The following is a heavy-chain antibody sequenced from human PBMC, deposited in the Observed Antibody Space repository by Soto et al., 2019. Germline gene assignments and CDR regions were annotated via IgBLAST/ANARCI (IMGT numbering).Heavy chain of an antibody. J-gene: IGHJ6*02. CDR2: IYTSGST. Sequence: QVQLQESGPGLVKPSETLSLTCTVSGDSISSYYWSWIRQTAGKGLEWIGRIYTSGSTNYNPSLKRRVTISVDTSKNPCSLKLSSVTAADTDVYYCARGWLRSTYYYGLDVWGQGTTVTVSS. V-gene: IGHV4-4*07. D-gene: IGHD5-12*01. CDR1: GDSISSYY. CDR3: ARGWLRSTYYYGLDV.